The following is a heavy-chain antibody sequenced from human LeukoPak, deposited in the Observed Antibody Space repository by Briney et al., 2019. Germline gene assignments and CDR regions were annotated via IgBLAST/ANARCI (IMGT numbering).Heavy chain of an antibody. J-gene: IGHJ5*02. Sequence: PSETLSLTCAVYGGSFSGYYWSWIRQPPGKGLEWIGYIYYSGITYYNPSLKSRLTISVDTSKNQFSLKLSSVTAADTAVYYCARGRTWFDPWGQGALVTVSS. V-gene: IGHV4-34*09. CDR2: IYYSGIT. CDR3: ARGRTWFDP. CDR1: GGSFSGYY.